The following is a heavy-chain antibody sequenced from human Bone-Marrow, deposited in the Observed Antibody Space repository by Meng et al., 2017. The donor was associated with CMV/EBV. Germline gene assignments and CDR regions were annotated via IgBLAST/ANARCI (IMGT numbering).Heavy chain of an antibody. J-gene: IGHJ5*02. CDR1: GYSISSGYY. V-gene: IGHV4-38-2*02. Sequence: SETLSLTCTVSGYSISSGYYWGWIRQPPGKGLEWIGSIYHSGSTYYNPSLKSRVTISVDPSKNQFSLKLRSATAADTAVYYCSRCVAPTARFDPWGQGTLVTVSS. CDR3: SRCVAPTARFDP. D-gene: IGHD1-14*01. CDR2: IYHSGST.